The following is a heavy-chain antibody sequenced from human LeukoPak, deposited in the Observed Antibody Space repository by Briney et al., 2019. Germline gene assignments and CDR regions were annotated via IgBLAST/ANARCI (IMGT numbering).Heavy chain of an antibody. CDR3: ARVYSANGYGSGYYDY. D-gene: IGHD3-10*01. CDR2: ITSTSNHI. Sequence: GGSLRLSCVASGFTFSTYDMNWVRQAPGKGLEWVSAITSTSNHINYADSVKGRFTISRDSANNSLYLQMNSLRAEDTAVYYYARVYSANGYGSGYYDYWGQGTLVTVSS. J-gene: IGHJ4*02. CDR1: GFTFSTYD. V-gene: IGHV3-21*01.